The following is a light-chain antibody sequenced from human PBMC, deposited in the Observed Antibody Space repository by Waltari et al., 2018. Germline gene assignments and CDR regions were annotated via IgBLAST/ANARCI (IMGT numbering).Light chain of an antibody. J-gene: IGKJ1*01. CDR2: LGS. Sequence: DIVMTQSPLSLPVTPGEPASISCRSSQSLLHSNGYNYLDWYLQKPGQSPQLLIYLGSYRASGVPDRFSGSGSGTDFTLKSSRVEAEDVGVYYCMQSLQARWTFGQGTKVEIK. CDR3: MQSLQARWT. V-gene: IGKV2-28*01. CDR1: QSLLHSNGYNY.